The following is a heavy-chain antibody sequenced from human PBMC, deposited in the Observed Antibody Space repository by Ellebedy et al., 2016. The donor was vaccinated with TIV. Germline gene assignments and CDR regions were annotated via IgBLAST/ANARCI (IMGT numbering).Heavy chain of an antibody. J-gene: IGHJ4*01. CDR1: GGFMTTNESY. Sequence: MPSETLSLTCTVSGGFMTTNESYWGWIRQPPGKGLEWIGSIHFGGATYYNPSLGSRITISIDTSENQFLLRLASVTAADTALYYCASHRGFYSGWTFDYWGLGTLVTVSS. CDR3: ASHRGFYSGWTFDY. D-gene: IGHD6-19*01. V-gene: IGHV4-39*06. CDR2: IHFGGAT.